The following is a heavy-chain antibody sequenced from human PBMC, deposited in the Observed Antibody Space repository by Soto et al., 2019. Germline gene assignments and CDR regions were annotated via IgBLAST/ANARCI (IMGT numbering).Heavy chain of an antibody. CDR2: ISWNSGNL. CDR3: AKGASTTVFAFNDY. D-gene: IGHD4-17*01. V-gene: IGHV3-9*01. Sequence: EVQLVESGGGLVQPGRSLRLSCAASGFTFDDYAMHWVRQGPGKGLEWVSSISWNSGNLGYADSVKGRFTISRDNAKNSLYMQMNSLRGEDTALYYCAKGASTTVFAFNDYWGQVTLVNVSS. CDR1: GFTFDDYA. J-gene: IGHJ4*02.